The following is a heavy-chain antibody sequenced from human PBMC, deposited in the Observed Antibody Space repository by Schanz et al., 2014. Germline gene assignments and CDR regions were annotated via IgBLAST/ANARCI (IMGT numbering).Heavy chain of an antibody. CDR1: GFTFSSYA. V-gene: IGHV3-48*04. D-gene: IGHD1-26*01. CDR3: ARDHATESYYSAGPPIDY. CDR2: MNESHSTI. Sequence: EVQLLESGGGLVQPGGSLRLSCAASGFTFSSYAMGWVRQARGQGLEWVSAMNESHSTIYYADSVKGRFTISRDNAKSSLYLQMNSLRAEDTAVYYCARDHATESYYSAGPPIDYWGQGTLLTVSS. J-gene: IGHJ4*02.